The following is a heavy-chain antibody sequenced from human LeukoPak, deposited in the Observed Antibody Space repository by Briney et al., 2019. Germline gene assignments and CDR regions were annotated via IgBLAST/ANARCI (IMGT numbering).Heavy chain of an antibody. J-gene: IGHJ4*02. CDR3: ARGLITLVRGSFDY. Sequence: SETLSLTCTVSGGSISSYYWSWIRQPPGKGLEWIGYIYYSGSTNYNPSLKSRVTISVDTSKNQFSLRLSSVTAADTAVYYCARGLITLVRGSFDYWGQGTLVTVSS. CDR2: IYYSGST. D-gene: IGHD3-10*01. CDR1: GGSISSYY. V-gene: IGHV4-59*01.